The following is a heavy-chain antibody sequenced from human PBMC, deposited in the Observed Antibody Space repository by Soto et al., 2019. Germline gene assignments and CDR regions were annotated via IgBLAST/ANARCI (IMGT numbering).Heavy chain of an antibody. CDR3: AREPYCSGGSCYGGRYYYGMEV. D-gene: IGHD2-15*01. V-gene: IGHV1-69*13. J-gene: IGHJ6*01. Sequence: SVKVSCKASGGTFSSYAISWVRQAPGQGLEWMGGIIPIFGTANYAQKFQGRVTITADESTSTAYMELSSLRSEDTAVYYCAREPYCSGGSCYGGRYYYGMEVWGRGTTGTVSS. CDR1: GGTFSSYA. CDR2: IIPIFGTA.